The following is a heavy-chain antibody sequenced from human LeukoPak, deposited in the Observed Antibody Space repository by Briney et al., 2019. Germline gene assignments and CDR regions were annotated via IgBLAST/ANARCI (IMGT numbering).Heavy chain of an antibody. CDR2: ISGSGGST. CDR1: GFTFSSYA. V-gene: IGHV3-23*01. D-gene: IGHD3-10*01. Sequence: GGSLRLSCAASGFTFSSYAMGWVRQAPGKGLEWVSTISGSGGSTYYADSVKGRFTISRDNSKNTLYLQMNSLRAEDTAVYYCAKDISFVPRYYFDYWGQGTLVTVSS. J-gene: IGHJ4*02. CDR3: AKDISFVPRYYFDY.